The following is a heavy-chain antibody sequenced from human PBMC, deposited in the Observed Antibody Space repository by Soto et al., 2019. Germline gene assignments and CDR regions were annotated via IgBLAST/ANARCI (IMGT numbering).Heavy chain of an antibody. V-gene: IGHV3-33*08. D-gene: IGHD7-27*01. CDR2: IWYEGSKK. Sequence: GGSLRLSCAASGFPFSSYWMRWVRQAPGKGLEWVAIIWYEGSKKYYADSVRCCFIISRDNSKNTLSLQMNSLRVEDTAVYYCARDPGDYYFDYWGQGSLVTVSS. J-gene: IGHJ4*02. CDR1: GFPFSSYW. CDR3: ARDPGDYYFDY.